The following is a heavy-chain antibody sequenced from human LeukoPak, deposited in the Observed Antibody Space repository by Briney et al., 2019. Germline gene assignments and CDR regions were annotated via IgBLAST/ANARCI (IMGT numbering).Heavy chain of an antibody. CDR1: GGSISSGGYY. D-gene: IGHD3-10*01. Sequence: PSETLSFTCTVSGGSISSGGYYWSWIRQHPGKGLEWIGYIYYSGSTYYNPSLKSRVTISVDTSTNQFPLKLSSVTAADTAVYYCARDHRLARGSYYLGMDVWGQGTGVTVSS. CDR2: IYYSGST. J-gene: IGHJ6*02. V-gene: IGHV4-31*03. CDR3: ARDHRLARGSYYLGMDV.